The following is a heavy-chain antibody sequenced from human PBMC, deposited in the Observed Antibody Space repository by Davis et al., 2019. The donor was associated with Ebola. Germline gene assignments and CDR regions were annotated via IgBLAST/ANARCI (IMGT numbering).Heavy chain of an antibody. CDR3: ARDDVVVAAPLSDGDYGYAFYYYYGMDV. J-gene: IGHJ6*02. CDR1: GFTFSSYS. Sequence: GESLKISCAASGFTFSSYSMNWVRQAPGKGLEWVSSISSSSSYIYYADSVKGRFTISRDNAKNSLYLQMNSLRAEDTAVYYCARDDVVVAAPLSDGDYGYAFYYYYGMDVWGQGTTVTVSS. CDR2: ISSSSSYI. V-gene: IGHV3-21*04. D-gene: IGHD2-15*01.